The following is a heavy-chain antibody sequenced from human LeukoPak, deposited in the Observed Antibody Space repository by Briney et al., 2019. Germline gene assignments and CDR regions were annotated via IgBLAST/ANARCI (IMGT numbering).Heavy chain of an antibody. CDR2: INHSGST. Sequence: SETLSLTCAVYGGSFSGYYWSWIRQPPGKGLEWIGEINHSGSTNYNPSLKSRVTISVDTSKSQFSLKLSSVTAADTAVYYCARGDGAAAGSLDYWGQGTLVTVSS. D-gene: IGHD6-13*01. CDR3: ARGDGAAAGSLDY. CDR1: GGSFSGYY. J-gene: IGHJ4*02. V-gene: IGHV4-34*01.